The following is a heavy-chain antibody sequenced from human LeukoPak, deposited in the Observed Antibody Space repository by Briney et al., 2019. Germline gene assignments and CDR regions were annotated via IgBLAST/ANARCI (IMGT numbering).Heavy chain of an antibody. CDR1: GFIFSNYA. CDR2: IQYDGSNK. D-gene: IGHD1-26*01. J-gene: IGHJ4*02. CDR3: AKDLVSGARDRDY. Sequence: GSLRLSCAASGFIFSNYAMHWVRQAPGKGLGGVTFIQYDGSNKYYVDSVKGRFTISRHTSRNMLYLQMNSLRAGDTAVYYCAKDLVSGARDRDYWGQGTLVTVSS. V-gene: IGHV3-30*02.